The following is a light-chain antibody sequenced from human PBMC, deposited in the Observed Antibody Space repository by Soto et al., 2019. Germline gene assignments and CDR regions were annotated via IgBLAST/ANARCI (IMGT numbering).Light chain of an antibody. V-gene: IGKV3-20*01. CDR3: QQQGSSPRT. CDR1: QSVSSSH. J-gene: IGKJ1*01. CDR2: GAS. Sequence: ESVLTQSPGTLSLSPGERATLSCRASQSVSSSHLAWYQQKPGQAPRLLTYGASSRATGIPDRFSRSRSGADFVLPISRLEPDYSAVYQCQQQGSSPRTFGEGTNVYIK.